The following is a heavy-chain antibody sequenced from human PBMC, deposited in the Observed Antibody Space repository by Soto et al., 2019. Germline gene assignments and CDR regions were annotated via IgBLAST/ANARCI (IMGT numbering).Heavy chain of an antibody. CDR1: GGSISSGGYY. CDR2: IYYSGST. V-gene: IGHV4-31*03. D-gene: IGHD6-19*01. CDR3: ARLTRIAVAPYYFDY. Sequence: PSETLSLTCTVSGGSISSGGYYWSWIRQHPGKGLEWIGYIYYSGSTYYNPSLKSRVTISVDTSKNQFSLKLSSVTAADTAVYYCARLTRIAVAPYYFDYWGQGTLVTVSS. J-gene: IGHJ4*02.